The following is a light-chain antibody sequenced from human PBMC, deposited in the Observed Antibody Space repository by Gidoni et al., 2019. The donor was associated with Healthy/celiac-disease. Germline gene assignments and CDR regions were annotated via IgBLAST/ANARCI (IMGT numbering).Light chain of an antibody. Sequence: DIVMTQSPISLPVTPGEPASISCRSSQSLLHSNGYNYLDLYLQKPGQSPQLLIYLGSNRASGVPDRFSGSGSGTDFTLKISRVEAEDVGVYYCMQALQTPLTFGGGTKVEIK. V-gene: IGKV2-28*01. CDR1: QSLLHSNGYNY. CDR2: LGS. CDR3: MQALQTPLT. J-gene: IGKJ4*01.